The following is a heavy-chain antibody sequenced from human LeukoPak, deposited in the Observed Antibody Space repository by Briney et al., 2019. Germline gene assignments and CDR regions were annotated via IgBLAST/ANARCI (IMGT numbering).Heavy chain of an antibody. J-gene: IGHJ4*02. V-gene: IGHV7-4-1*02. D-gene: IGHD6-19*01. CDR2: INTNTGNP. Sequence: ASVKVSCTASGYTFTSYAMNWVRQAPGQGLEWMGWINTNTGNPTYAQGFTGRFVFSLDTSVSTAYLQISSLKAEDTAVYYCARSIAVAGTGGEDGSMDFDYWGQGTLVTVSS. CDR1: GYTFTSYA. CDR3: ARSIAVAGTGGEDGSMDFDY.